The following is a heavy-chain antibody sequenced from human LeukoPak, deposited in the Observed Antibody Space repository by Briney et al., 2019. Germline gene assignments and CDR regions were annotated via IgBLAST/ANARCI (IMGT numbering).Heavy chain of an antibody. Sequence: ASVKVSCKASGYTFTGYYMHWVRQAPGQGLEWMGRINPNSGGTNYAQKFQGRVTMTRDTSISTAYMELSRLRSDDTAVYYCAKEVDTAMAFPFDIWGQGTMVTVSS. CDR3: AKEVDTAMAFPFDI. V-gene: IGHV1-2*06. D-gene: IGHD5-18*01. CDR2: INPNSGGT. CDR1: GYTFTGYY. J-gene: IGHJ3*02.